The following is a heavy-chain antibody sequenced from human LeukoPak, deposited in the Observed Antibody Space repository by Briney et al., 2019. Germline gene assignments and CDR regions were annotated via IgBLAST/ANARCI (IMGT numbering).Heavy chain of an antibody. Sequence: SGGSLRLSCAASGFTFSRYGIHWVRQAPGKGLEWVAVISYDGSNKYYADSVKGRFTISRDNAKNSLYLQINSLRAEDTAVYYCARSSYSSSSSVWGQGTMVTVSS. J-gene: IGHJ3*01. V-gene: IGHV3-30*03. CDR1: GFTFSRYG. CDR3: ARSSYSSSSSV. D-gene: IGHD6-6*01. CDR2: ISYDGSNK.